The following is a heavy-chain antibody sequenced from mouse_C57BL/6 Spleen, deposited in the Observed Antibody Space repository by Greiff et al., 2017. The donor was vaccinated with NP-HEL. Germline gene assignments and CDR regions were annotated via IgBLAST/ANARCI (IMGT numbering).Heavy chain of an antibody. CDR1: GFTFSDYG. J-gene: IGHJ2*01. D-gene: IGHD1-1*01. CDR3: ARNGPYYYGSSYFDY. CDR2: ISSGSSTI. V-gene: IGHV5-17*01. Sequence: EVNVVESGGGLVKPGGSLKLSCAASGFTFSDYGMHWVRQAPEKGLEWVAYISSGSSTIYYADTVKGRFTISRDNAKNTLFLQMTSLRSEDTAMYYCARNGPYYYGSSYFDYWGQGTTLTVSS.